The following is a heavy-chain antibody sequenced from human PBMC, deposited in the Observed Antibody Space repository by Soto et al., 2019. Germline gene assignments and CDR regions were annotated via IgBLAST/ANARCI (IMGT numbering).Heavy chain of an antibody. CDR1: GGSISSSSYY. Sequence: QLQLQESGPGLVKPSETLSLTCTVSGGSISSSSYYWGWIRQPPGKGLEWFGSIYYSGSTYYNPSLKSRVTISVDTSKNQFSLKLSSVTAADTAVYYCASHIVLVPAATDYYYGMDVWGQGTTVTVSS. D-gene: IGHD2-2*01. CDR3: ASHIVLVPAATDYYYGMDV. J-gene: IGHJ6*02. CDR2: IYYSGST. V-gene: IGHV4-39*01.